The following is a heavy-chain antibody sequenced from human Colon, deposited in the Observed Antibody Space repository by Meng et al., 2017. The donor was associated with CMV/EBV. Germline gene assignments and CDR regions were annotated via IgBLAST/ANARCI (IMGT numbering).Heavy chain of an antibody. V-gene: IGHV4-38-2*02. Sequence: GSLRLSCTVPGYSIRSGYYWGWIRQPPGKGLEWIGSIYHSGSSYYNPSLKSRVTISEDTSKNQFSLKLSSVTAADTAVYYCAAQRKESCASTSCPLHYWGQGTLVTVSS. CDR3: AAQRKESCASTSCPLHY. CDR1: GYSIRSGYY. CDR2: IYHSGSS. D-gene: IGHD2-2*01. J-gene: IGHJ4*02.